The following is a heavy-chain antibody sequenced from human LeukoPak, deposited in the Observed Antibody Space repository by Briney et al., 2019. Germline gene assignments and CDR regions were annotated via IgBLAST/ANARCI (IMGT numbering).Heavy chain of an antibody. V-gene: IGHV3-30*04. D-gene: IGHD6-19*01. CDR1: GFTFSSYV. CDR2: ISYDGSNE. CDR3: ASASSGWYEDY. Sequence: PGGSLRLSCAASGFTFSSYVMHWVRQAPGKGLEWVAIISYDGSNEYYADSVKGRFTISRDNSKNTLYLQMNSLRAEDTAVYYCASASSGWYEDYWGQGTLVTVSS. J-gene: IGHJ4*02.